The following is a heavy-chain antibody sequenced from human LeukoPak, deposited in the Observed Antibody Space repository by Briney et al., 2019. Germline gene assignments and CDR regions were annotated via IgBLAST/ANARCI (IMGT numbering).Heavy chain of an antibody. V-gene: IGHV4-31*03. Sequence: PSETLSLTCTLSGGSISSGGYYWSWIRQHPGKGLEWIGYIYYSGSTYYNPSLKSRVTISVDTSKNQFSLKLSSVTAADTAVYYCAGQQLYYFDYWGQGTLVTVSS. CDR3: AGQQLYYFDY. D-gene: IGHD6-13*01. CDR1: GGSISSGGYY. J-gene: IGHJ4*02. CDR2: IYYSGST.